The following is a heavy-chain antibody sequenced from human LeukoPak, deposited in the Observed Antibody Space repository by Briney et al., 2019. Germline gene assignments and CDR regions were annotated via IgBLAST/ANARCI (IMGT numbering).Heavy chain of an antibody. J-gene: IGHJ4*02. Sequence: RASVKVSCKASGYTFTGYYMHWVRQAPGQGLEWMGWINPNSGGTNYALKFQGRVTMTRDTSISTAYMELSRLRSDDTAVYYCATPPRYYYDSSGYPRYWGQGTLVTVSS. CDR3: ATPPRYYYDSSGYPRY. D-gene: IGHD3-22*01. CDR2: INPNSGGT. V-gene: IGHV1-2*02. CDR1: GYTFTGYY.